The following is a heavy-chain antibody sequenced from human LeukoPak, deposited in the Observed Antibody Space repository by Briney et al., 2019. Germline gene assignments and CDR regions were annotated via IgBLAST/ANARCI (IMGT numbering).Heavy chain of an antibody. D-gene: IGHD3-9*01. CDR3: ARVSPTYDILTGYLSGLDY. Sequence: PGGSLRLSCAASGFTFSSYSMNWVRQAPGKGLEWVSYISSSSSTIYYADSVKGRFTTSRDNAKNSLYLQMNSLRAEDTAVYYCARVSPTYDILTGYLSGLDYWGQGTLVTVSS. CDR1: GFTFSSYS. V-gene: IGHV3-48*01. CDR2: ISSSSSTI. J-gene: IGHJ4*02.